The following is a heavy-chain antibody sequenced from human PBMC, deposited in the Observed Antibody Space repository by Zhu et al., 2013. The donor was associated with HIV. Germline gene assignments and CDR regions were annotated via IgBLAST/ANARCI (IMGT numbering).Heavy chain of an antibody. CDR1: GFTFSIYS. V-gene: IGHV3-48*04. Sequence: VQLVESGGGLVQPGGSLRLSCAASGFTFSIYSMNWVRQAPGKGLEWVSYISSSSNIYHADSVKGRFTISRDNAKNSLYLQMNSLRTEDTAIYYCARGSQGDYWGQGALVTVSS. CDR3: ARGSQGDY. CDR2: ISSSSNI. J-gene: IGHJ4*02.